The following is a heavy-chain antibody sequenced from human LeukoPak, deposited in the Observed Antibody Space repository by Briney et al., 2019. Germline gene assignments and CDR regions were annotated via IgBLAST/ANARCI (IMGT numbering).Heavy chain of an antibody. CDR1: QFSFSSYS. Sequence: GGPLRLSCAASQFSFSSYSFNWVRQAPGQGLERVASINKGATHVYYADSMRGRFTVSRDDAKSSLYLQMDSLRAEDTAVYHCVRLRRNSDPSGYYYYYDYWGRGTLVTVSS. J-gene: IGHJ4*02. CDR3: VRLRRNSDPSGYYYYYDY. V-gene: IGHV3-21*01. D-gene: IGHD5-12*01. CDR2: INKGATHV.